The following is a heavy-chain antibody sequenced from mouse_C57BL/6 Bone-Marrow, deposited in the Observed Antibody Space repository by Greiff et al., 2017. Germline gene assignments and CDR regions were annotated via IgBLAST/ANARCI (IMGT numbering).Heavy chain of an antibody. CDR2: ISDGGSYN. D-gene: IGHD4-1*01. V-gene: IGHV5-4*01. J-gene: IGHJ3*01. Sequence: DVHLVESGGGLVQPGGSLTLSCAASGFTFSSYAMSWVRQTPEKRLEWVATISDGGSYNYYPDNVKGRFTISRDKAKNNLYLQMRHLKSEDTAMYYSAREEGTGTCAYWGQGTLVTVSA. CDR3: AREEGTGTCAY. CDR1: GFTFSSYA.